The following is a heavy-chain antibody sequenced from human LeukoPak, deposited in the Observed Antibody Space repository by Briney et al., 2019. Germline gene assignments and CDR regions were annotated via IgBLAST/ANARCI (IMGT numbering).Heavy chain of an antibody. CDR1: GGSISSSSYY. Sequence: SETLSLTCTVSGGSISSSSYYWGWIRQPPGKGLEWIGSIYYSGSTYYNPSLKSRVTISVDTSKNQFSLKLSSVTAADTAVYYCARGRAARWYFDLWGRGTLVTVSS. CDR2: IYYSGST. J-gene: IGHJ2*01. V-gene: IGHV4-39*07. CDR3: ARGRAARWYFDL. D-gene: IGHD6-6*01.